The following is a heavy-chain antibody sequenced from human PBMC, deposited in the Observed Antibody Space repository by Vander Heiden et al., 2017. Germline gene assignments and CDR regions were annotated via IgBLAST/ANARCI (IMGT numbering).Heavy chain of an antibody. J-gene: IGHJ4*02. CDR2: IIPIFGTA. D-gene: IGHD1-26*01. CDR3: ARGQSGSSGGY. CDR1: GGTFSSYA. V-gene: IGHV1-69*01. Sequence: QVQLVQSGDEVKKPGSSVKVSCKASGGTFSSYAISWVRQAPGQGLEWMGGIIPIFGTANDAQKFQGRVTITADESTSTAYMEMSRMRSEDTAVYYSARGQSGSSGGYWGQGTLVTVSS.